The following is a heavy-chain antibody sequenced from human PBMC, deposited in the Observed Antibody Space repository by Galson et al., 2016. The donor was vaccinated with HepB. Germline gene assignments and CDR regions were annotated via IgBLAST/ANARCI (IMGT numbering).Heavy chain of an antibody. CDR1: GFTFSTYD. J-gene: IGHJ2*01. V-gene: IGHV3-21*01. CDR3: ATEVSHYYGSGSYWGYFDL. D-gene: IGHD3-10*01. CDR2: ISSLSSYI. Sequence: SLRLSCAASGFTFSTYDMNWVRQAPGKGLDWVSSISSLSSYIHYADSVKGRFTISRDNANNSLYLQMNSLSAEDTAVYYCATEVSHYYGSGSYWGYFDLWGRGTLVTVSS.